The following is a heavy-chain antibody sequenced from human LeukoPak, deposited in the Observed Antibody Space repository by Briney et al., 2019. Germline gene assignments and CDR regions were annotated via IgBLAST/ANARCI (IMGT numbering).Heavy chain of an antibody. J-gene: IGHJ4*02. CDR2: IYYSGST. CDR1: GGSISSYY. Sequence: SETLSLTCTVSGGSISSYYWSGIRQPPGKGLEWIGYIYYSGSTNYNPSLKSRVTISVDTSKNQFSLKLSSVTAADTAVYYCAGQGEVGATVYWGQGTLVTVSS. D-gene: IGHD1-26*01. V-gene: IGHV4-59*01. CDR3: AGQGEVGATVY.